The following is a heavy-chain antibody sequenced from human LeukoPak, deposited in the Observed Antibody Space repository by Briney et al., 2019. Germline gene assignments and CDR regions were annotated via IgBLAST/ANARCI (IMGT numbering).Heavy chain of an antibody. Sequence: PSETLSLTCTVSGGSISSGGYYWTWIRQRPGKGLEWIGYLYDSGSTFYNPSLKSRVTILVDTSKNQFSLKVTSVTVADTAVYYCARAAPNSVSSIHPDYWGQGTLVTVSS. J-gene: IGHJ4*02. CDR3: ARAAPNSVSSIHPDY. CDR1: GGSISSGGYY. V-gene: IGHV4-31*03. CDR2: LYDSGST. D-gene: IGHD6-6*01.